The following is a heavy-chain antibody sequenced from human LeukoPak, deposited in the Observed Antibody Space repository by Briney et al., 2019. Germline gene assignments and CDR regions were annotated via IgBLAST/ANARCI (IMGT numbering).Heavy chain of an antibody. D-gene: IGHD3-3*01. V-gene: IGHV4-59*01. Sequence: KTSETLSLTCTVSGGSISSYYWSWIRQPPGKGLEWIGYIYYSGSTNYNPSLKSRVTISVDTSKNQFSLKLSSVTAADTAVYYCARVRSPRSGDFDYWGQGTLVTVSS. CDR3: ARVRSPRSGDFDY. CDR2: IYYSGST. J-gene: IGHJ4*02. CDR1: GGSISSYY.